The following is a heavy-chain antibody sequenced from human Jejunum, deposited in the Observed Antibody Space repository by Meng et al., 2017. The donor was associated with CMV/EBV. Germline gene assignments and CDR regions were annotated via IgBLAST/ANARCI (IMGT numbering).Heavy chain of an antibody. CDR2: ISGSSTVT. J-gene: IGHJ4*02. Sequence: VESGGGLGEPGGSLRLSCKASGFSFSDYYMTWFRHTPGKGPEWLAYISGSSTVTNYADSVKGRFTISRDNVNNLLYLQMNSLRADDTAVYYCTRDPRACDYWGQGTLVTVSS. CDR3: TRDPRACDY. V-gene: IGHV3-11*05. CDR1: GFSFSDYY.